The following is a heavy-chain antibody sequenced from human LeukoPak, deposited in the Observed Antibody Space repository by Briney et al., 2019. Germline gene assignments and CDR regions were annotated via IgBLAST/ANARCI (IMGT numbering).Heavy chain of an antibody. Sequence: GGSLRLSCAASGFTFSSYGMHWVRQAPGKGLEWVANIKQDGSEKYYVDSVKGRFTISRDNAKNSLYLQMNSLRAEDTAVYYCARAPPIAVAGYYFDYWGQGTLVTVSS. CDR3: ARAPPIAVAGYYFDY. J-gene: IGHJ4*02. CDR1: GFTFSSYG. V-gene: IGHV3-7*01. D-gene: IGHD6-19*01. CDR2: IKQDGSEK.